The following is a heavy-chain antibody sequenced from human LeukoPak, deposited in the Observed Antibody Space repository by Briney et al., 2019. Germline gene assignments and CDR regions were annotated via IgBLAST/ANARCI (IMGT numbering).Heavy chain of an antibody. D-gene: IGHD3-10*01. J-gene: IGHJ4*02. CDR1: GFTFSSYW. CDR2: INSDGSST. Sequence: GGSLRLSCAASGFTFSSYWMHWVRQAPGKGLVWVSRINSDGSSTSYADSVKGRFTISRDNAKNTLYLQMNSLRAEDTAVYYCARVGYGSSVDLDYWGQGTLVTVSS. CDR3: ARVGYGSSVDLDY. V-gene: IGHV3-74*01.